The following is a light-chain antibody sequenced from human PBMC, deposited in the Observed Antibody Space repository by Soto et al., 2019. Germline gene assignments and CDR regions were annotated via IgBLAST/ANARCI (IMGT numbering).Light chain of an antibody. CDR2: EVT. CDR3: SSYASSSSYV. CDR1: SSDVGGYNH. J-gene: IGLJ1*01. Sequence: QSALTQPASVSGSPGQSITISCTGTSSDVGGYNHVSWYQIHPGKAPKLIIYEVTSRPSGVSYRFSGSKSGNSASLTISGLQAEDEADYYCSSYASSSSYVFGGGTKVNVL. V-gene: IGLV2-14*01.